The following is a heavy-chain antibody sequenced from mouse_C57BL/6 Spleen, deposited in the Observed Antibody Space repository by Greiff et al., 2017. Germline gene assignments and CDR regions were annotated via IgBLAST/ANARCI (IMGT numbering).Heavy chain of an antibody. Sequence: EVQVVESGGGFVQPKGSLKLSCAASGFSFNTYAMNWVRQAPGQGLEWVASIRSKSNNYATYYADSVKDRYTISRDDSESMLYLQMNNLKTEDTARYYCGCGSSRDYWGQGTLVTVSA. D-gene: IGHD1-1*01. CDR3: GCGSSRDY. V-gene: IGHV10-1*01. CDR1: GFSFNTYA. CDR2: IRSKSNNYAT. J-gene: IGHJ3*01.